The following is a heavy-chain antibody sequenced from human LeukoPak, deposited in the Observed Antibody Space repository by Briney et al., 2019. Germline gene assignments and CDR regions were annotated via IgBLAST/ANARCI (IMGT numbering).Heavy chain of an antibody. V-gene: IGHV3-7*03. J-gene: IGHJ4*02. CDR3: ARDRGASTWYKVFDY. CDR2: IKQDGSEK. Sequence: PGGSLRLFCAASGFTFSSYAMSWVRQAPGKGLEWVANIKQDGSEKYYVDSVRGRFTISRDNARNSLYLQMNSLRAEDTAVYYCARDRGASTWYKVFDYWGQGTLVTVSS. D-gene: IGHD6-13*01. CDR1: GFTFSSYA.